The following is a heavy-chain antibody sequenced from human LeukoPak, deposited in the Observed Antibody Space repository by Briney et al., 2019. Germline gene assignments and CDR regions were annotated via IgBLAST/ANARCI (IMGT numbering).Heavy chain of an antibody. V-gene: IGHV1-69*05. J-gene: IGHJ4*02. D-gene: IGHD3-16*01. CDR1: AYTYTSYD. CDR3: TIVREDLYDYVWSH. CDR2: IIPIFGTA. Sequence: SVTASSKASAYTYTSYDINWVRHPPGHGREWMGRIIPIFGTANYAQKFQGRVTITTDESTSTAYMELSSLRSEDTAVYYCTIVREDLYDYVWSHWGQGTLVTVSS.